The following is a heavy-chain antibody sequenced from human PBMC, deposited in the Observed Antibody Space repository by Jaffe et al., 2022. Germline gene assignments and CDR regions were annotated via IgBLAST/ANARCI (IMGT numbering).Heavy chain of an antibody. D-gene: IGHD1-26*01. CDR1: GFTFTDYW. Sequence: EVQLVESGGGLVLPGGSLRLSCVVSGFTFTDYWMHWVRQPSGKGLVWLSRMGRDAGTADYADSVEGRFTISRDNAKNTLYLQMNNLRADDTAIYYCARDLRPGTGSYLSSWGQGTLVTVSS. CDR3: ARDLRPGTGSYLSS. V-gene: IGHV3-74*01. J-gene: IGHJ5*02. CDR2: MGRDAGTA.